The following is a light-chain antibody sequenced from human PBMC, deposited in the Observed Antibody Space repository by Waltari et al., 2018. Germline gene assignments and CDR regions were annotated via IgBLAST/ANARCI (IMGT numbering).Light chain of an antibody. CDR1: QSISSW. Sequence: DIQMTQSPSTLSASVGDRVTITCRASQSISSWLAWYQQKPGKAPKLLIYKASSVESGVPSRFSGSGSWTEFTLTISSLQPDDFATYYCQQYNSYSFTFGPGTKVDIK. J-gene: IGKJ3*01. CDR2: KAS. CDR3: QQYNSYSFT. V-gene: IGKV1-5*03.